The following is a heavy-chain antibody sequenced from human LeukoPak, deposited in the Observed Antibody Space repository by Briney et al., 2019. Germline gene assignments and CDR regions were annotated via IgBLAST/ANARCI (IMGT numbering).Heavy chain of an antibody. Sequence: SETLSLTCTVSGGSISSYYWSWIRQPPGKGLEWIGYIYYSGSTNYNPSLKSRVAISVDTSKNQFSLKLSSVTAADTAVYYCARNYGGRQYYFDYWGQGTLVTVSS. D-gene: IGHD4-23*01. CDR2: IYYSGST. CDR1: GGSISSYY. CDR3: ARNYGGRQYYFDY. J-gene: IGHJ4*02. V-gene: IGHV4-59*01.